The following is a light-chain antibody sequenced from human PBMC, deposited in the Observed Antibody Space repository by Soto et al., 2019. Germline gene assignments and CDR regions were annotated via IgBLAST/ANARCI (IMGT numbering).Light chain of an antibody. J-gene: IGKJ5*01. CDR3: QQSRVSPIT. CDR1: QSISSY. V-gene: IGKV1-39*01. Sequence: DIQMTQSPSSLSASPGDRITITCRASQSISSYLNWYQQKPGKAPQLLIYAASTLRSGVPSRFSGSGSGTDFTLTITNLQPEDFATYYCQQSRVSPITFGQGTRLEIK. CDR2: AAS.